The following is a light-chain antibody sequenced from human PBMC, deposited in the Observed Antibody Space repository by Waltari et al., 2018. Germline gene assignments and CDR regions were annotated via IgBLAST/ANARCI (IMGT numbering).Light chain of an antibody. J-gene: IGKJ2*01. CDR1: QSVSSNY. CDR2: GAS. V-gene: IGKV3-20*01. CDR3: QQYGSSYT. Sequence: EIVLTQSPGTLSLSPGERATLSCRASQSVSSNYLAWYQHKPGQAPRPLIYGASSRATGIADRFSGSGSGTDFTLTISRLVPEDFAVYYCQQYGSSYTFGQGTKLEIK.